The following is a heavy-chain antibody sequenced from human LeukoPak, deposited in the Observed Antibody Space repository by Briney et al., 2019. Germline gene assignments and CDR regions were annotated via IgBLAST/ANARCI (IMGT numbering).Heavy chain of an antibody. CDR2: INSSSSTI. CDR3: ARDRDVLLWFGELSRETYYFDY. CDR1: GFTFSSYS. Sequence: PGGSLRLSCAASGFTFSSYSMNWVRQAPGKGLEWVSYINSSSSTIYYADSVKGRFTISRDNAKNSLYLQMNSLRDEDTAVYYCARDRDVLLWFGELSRETYYFDYWGQGTLVTVSS. D-gene: IGHD3-10*01. J-gene: IGHJ4*02. V-gene: IGHV3-48*02.